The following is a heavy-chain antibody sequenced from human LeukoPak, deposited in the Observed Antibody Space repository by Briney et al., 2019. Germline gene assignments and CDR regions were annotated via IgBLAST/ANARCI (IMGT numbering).Heavy chain of an antibody. J-gene: IGHJ2*01. CDR3: ARSSGGDDWYFDL. D-gene: IGHD2-21*02. Sequence: SETLSLTCSVSGDSISSYYWSWIRQPPGKTLEWIGYIYYSGSTNYNPSLKSRVTISVDTSKKQFSLKLSSVTAADTAVYYCARSSGGDDWYFDLWGRGTLVTVSS. CDR2: IYYSGST. CDR1: GDSISSYY. V-gene: IGHV4-59*08.